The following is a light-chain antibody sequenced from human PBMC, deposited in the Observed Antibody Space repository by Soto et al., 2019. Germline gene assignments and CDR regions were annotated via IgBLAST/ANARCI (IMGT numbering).Light chain of an antibody. V-gene: IGKV2-28*01. CDR1: QSLLHSNGYNY. CDR2: LGS. Sequence: ESVMSQSPLSLSVTPGEPASISCRSSQSLLHSNGYNYLDWYLQKPGQSPQLLIYLGSFRAAGVTDRFSGSGAGTDFTLNISSVEGADVGVYYCVQALQTPSFGGGTKVEIK. CDR3: VQALQTPS. J-gene: IGKJ4*01.